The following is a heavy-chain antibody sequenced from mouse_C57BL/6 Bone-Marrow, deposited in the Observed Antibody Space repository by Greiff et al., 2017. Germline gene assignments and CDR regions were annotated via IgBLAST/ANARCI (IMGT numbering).Heavy chain of an antibody. J-gene: IGHJ3*01. CDR2: IEPENGDT. V-gene: IGHV14-4*01. D-gene: IGHD2-1*01. Sequence: VQLQQSGAELVRLGASVKLSCTASGFNIKDDYMHWVKQRPEPGLEWIGWIEPENGDTESASKLQGKATITADTSSNTAYLQLSSLTSEDTAVYYCTTIYYGNYWFAYWGQETLVTVSA. CDR1: GFNIKDDY. CDR3: TTIYYGNYWFAY.